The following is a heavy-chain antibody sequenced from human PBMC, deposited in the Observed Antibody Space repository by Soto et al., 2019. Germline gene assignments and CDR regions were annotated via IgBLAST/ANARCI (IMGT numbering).Heavy chain of an antibody. V-gene: IGHV3-21*01. CDR1: GFTFSSYA. J-gene: IGHJ6*02. CDR2: ISSSSSYI. D-gene: IGHD6-13*01. CDR3: ARHSSRGVYYYYYGMDV. Sequence: PGGSLRLSCAASGFTFSSYAMHWVRQAPGKGLEWVSSISSSSSYIYYADSVKGRFTISRDNAKNSLYLQMNSLRAEDTAVYYCARHSSRGVYYYYYGMDVWGQGTTVTVSS.